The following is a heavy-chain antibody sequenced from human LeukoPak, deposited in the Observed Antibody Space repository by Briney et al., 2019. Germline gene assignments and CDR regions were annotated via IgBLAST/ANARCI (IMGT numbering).Heavy chain of an antibody. V-gene: IGHV3-23*01. CDR1: GFTFSSYA. CDR2: ISGSGGST. Sequence: PGGSLRLSCAASGFTFSSYAMSWVRPAPGRGLEWVSAISGSGGSTYYADSVKGRFTISRDNSKSTPYLQMTSLRCEDTAVYYCAKVAQSLQIAVAHAGHLNYFDYWGQGALVTVSS. D-gene: IGHD6-19*01. CDR3: AKVAQSLQIAVAHAGHLNYFDY. J-gene: IGHJ4*02.